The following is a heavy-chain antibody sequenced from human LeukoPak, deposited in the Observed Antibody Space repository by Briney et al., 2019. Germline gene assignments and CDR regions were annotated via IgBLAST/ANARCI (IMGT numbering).Heavy chain of an antibody. CDR2: ISSSGSTI. CDR3: AREQYYDILSGSYPGLDD. J-gene: IGHJ4*02. V-gene: IGHV3-11*01. Sequence: GGSLTLSCPASGFTFSDSYISWIRQAPGKGLEWVSYISSSGSTIYYADSVKGRFTISRDNAKNSLYLQMNSLRAEDTAVYYCAREQYYDILSGSYPGLDDWGQGTLVTVSS. CDR1: GFTFSDSY. D-gene: IGHD3-9*01.